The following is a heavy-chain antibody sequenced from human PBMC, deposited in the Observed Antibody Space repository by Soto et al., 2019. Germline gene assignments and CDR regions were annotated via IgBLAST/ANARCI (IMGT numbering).Heavy chain of an antibody. V-gene: IGHV3-21*01. CDR1: GFAFSAYS. Sequence: GGSLSLSCAASGFAFSAYSINWVRQAPGKGLEWVSSISSTSSVIFYAESVRGRFTISRDNAMNSLYLHMDGLRDEDTAVYYCVRGGSGATSGDLFDAWGQGTLVTVSS. CDR2: ISSTSSVI. D-gene: IGHD3-10*01. CDR3: VRGGSGATSGDLFDA. J-gene: IGHJ3*01.